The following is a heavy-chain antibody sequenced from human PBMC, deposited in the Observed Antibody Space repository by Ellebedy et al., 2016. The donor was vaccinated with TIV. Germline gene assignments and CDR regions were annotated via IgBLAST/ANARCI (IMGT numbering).Heavy chain of an antibody. CDR1: GFTFSSYA. D-gene: IGHD3-10*01. J-gene: IGHJ6*02. CDR3: AKRITMVRGVITYYSYAMDV. CDR2: ITGSGDST. Sequence: GESLKISCAASGFTFSSYAMSWVRQVPGKGLEWVSAITGSGDSTYYADSVRGRFTNSRDNSKNTLYLQMNSLRAEDTAVYYCAKRITMVRGVITYYSYAMDVWGQGTTVTVSS. V-gene: IGHV3-23*01.